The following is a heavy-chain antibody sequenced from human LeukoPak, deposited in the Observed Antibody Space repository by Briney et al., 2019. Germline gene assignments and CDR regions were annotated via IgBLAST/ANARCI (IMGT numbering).Heavy chain of an antibody. Sequence: ASVKVSCKASGYTFSSTSHGISWVRQAPGQGLEWMGWISAYNGNTNYAQKLQGRVTMTTDTSTSTAYMELRSLRSDDTAVYYCARVGTSLINWFDPWGQGTLVTVSS. CDR3: ARVGTSLINWFDP. V-gene: IGHV1-18*01. CDR2: ISAYNGNT. CDR1: GYTFSSTSHG. J-gene: IGHJ5*02. D-gene: IGHD2-2*01.